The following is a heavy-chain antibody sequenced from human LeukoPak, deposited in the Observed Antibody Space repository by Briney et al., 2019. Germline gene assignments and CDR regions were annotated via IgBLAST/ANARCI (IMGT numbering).Heavy chain of an antibody. D-gene: IGHD4-17*01. J-gene: IGHJ4*02. Sequence: WVRQAPGKGLEWIGSIYYSGSTYYNPSLKSRVTISVDTSKNQFSLKLSSVTAADTAVYYCARQHGDSFDYWGQGTLVTVSS. V-gene: IGHV4-39*01. CDR3: ARQHGDSFDY. CDR2: IYYSGST.